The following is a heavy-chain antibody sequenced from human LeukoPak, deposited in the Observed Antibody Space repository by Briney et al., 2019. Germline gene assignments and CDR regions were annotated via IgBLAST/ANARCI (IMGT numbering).Heavy chain of an antibody. V-gene: IGHV3-23*01. CDR2: ISGSGGST. D-gene: IGHD3-22*01. J-gene: IGHJ5*02. CDR1: GFTFSSYA. CDR3: AKETDSSGYYFGWFDP. Sequence: HPGGSLRLSCAASGFTFSSYAMSWVRQAPGKGLEWVSAISGSGGSTYYAESVNGRFTISRDNSKNTLYLQMNSLRAEDTAVYYCAKETDSSGYYFGWFDPSGQGTLVTVSS.